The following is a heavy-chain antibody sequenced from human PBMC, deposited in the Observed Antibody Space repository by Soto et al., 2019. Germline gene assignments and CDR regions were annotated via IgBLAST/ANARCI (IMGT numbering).Heavy chain of an antibody. V-gene: IGHV4-59*12. CDR3: ARDKITGLFDY. J-gene: IGHJ4*02. D-gene: IGHD2-8*02. Sequence: ASETLSLTCTVSGGSISSYYWSWIRQPPGKRLEWIGYIYYSGSTYSNPSLKSRVTISVDTSKNQFSLKLTSVTAADTAVYYCARDKITGLFDYWGQGTLVTVSS. CDR1: GGSISSYY. CDR2: IYYSGST.